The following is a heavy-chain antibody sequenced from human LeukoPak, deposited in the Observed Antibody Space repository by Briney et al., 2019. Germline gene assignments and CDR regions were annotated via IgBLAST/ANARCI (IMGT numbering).Heavy chain of an antibody. CDR3: ARVPYYYYYYMDV. CDR2: ISYDGSNK. J-gene: IGHJ6*03. CDR1: GFTFSSYA. V-gene: IGHV3-30*04. Sequence: GRSLRLSCAASGFTFSSYAMHWVRQAPGKGLEWVAVISYDGSNKYYADSVKGRFTISRDNSKNTLYLQMNSLRAEDTAVYYCARVPYYYYYYMDVWGKGTTVTVSS.